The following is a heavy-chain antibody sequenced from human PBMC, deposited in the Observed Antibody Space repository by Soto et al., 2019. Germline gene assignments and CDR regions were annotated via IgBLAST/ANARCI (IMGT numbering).Heavy chain of an antibody. CDR1: GFTFSNYA. Sequence: LRLSCAASGFTFSNYAMSWVRQAPGEGLEWVSAISGSGGSTYYADSVKGRFTISRDNSKNTLYLQMNSLRAEDTAVYYCAKDPTWAPGDNAFDIWGQGTMVTVSS. J-gene: IGHJ3*02. V-gene: IGHV3-23*01. CDR2: ISGSGGST. CDR3: AKDPTWAPGDNAFDI. D-gene: IGHD2-21*02.